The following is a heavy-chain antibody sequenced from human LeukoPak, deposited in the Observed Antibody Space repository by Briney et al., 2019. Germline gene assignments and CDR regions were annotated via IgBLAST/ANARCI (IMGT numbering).Heavy chain of an antibody. CDR2: ISTSSSTR. CDR1: GFTFSSYS. D-gene: IGHD3-10*01. CDR3: ARDPGSGSYEYYFDY. J-gene: IGHJ4*02. V-gene: IGHV3-48*02. Sequence: GGSLRLSCAASGFTFSSYSMNWVRQAPGKGLEWVSYISTSSSTRNYADSVKGRFTISRDNAKNSLYLQMNSLRDEDTAVYYCARDPGSGSYEYYFDYWGQGTLVTVSS.